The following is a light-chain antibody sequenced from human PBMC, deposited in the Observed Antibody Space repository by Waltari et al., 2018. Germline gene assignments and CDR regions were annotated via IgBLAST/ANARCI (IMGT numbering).Light chain of an antibody. J-gene: IGLJ2*01. V-gene: IGLV2-14*01. CDR3: ESYTSSSIVV. CDR2: DVT. Sequence: QSALTQPASVSGSPGQSITISCTGTTTDDNDFDFVSWYQQHPGKAPKLMIYDVTKRPSGVSNRFSGSKSGNTASLTISGLQAEDEADYYCESYTSSSIVVFGGGTKLTVL. CDR1: TTDDNDFDF.